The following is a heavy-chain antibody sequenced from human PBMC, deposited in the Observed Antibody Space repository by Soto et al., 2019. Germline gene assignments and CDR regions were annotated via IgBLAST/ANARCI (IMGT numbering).Heavy chain of an antibody. V-gene: IGHV3-74*01. CDR2: INSDESTT. J-gene: IGHJ6*02. CDR1: GLTFSSSW. CDR3: VREQTSLAHFGMDV. Sequence: GGSLRLSCAASGLTFSSSWMHWVRQAPGKGLVWVSQINSDESTTNYADSVKGRFTISRDNAKNTLYLQMNSLRADDTAVYYCVREQTSLAHFGMDVWGQGTTVTVSS.